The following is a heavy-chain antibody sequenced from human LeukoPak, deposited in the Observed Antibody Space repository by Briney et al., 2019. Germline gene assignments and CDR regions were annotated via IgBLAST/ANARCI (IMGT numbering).Heavy chain of an antibody. CDR3: ARGPWELLGAFDI. Sequence: KPSETLSLTCAVYGGSFSGYYWSWIRQPPGKGLEWIGEINHSGSTNYNPSLKSRVTISVDTSKNQFSLKLTSVTAADTAVYYCARGPWELLGAFDIWGQGTMVTVSS. CDR2: INHSGST. V-gene: IGHV4-34*01. CDR1: GGSFSGYY. D-gene: IGHD1-26*01. J-gene: IGHJ3*02.